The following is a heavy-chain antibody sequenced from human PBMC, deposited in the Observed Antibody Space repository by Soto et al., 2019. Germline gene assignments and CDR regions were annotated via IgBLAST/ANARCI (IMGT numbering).Heavy chain of an antibody. CDR3: ARASRRYYYGKDV. CDR1: GFSLSTGGES. V-gene: IGHV2-70*01. J-gene: IGHJ6*02. D-gene: IGHD6-6*01. Sequence: SGPTLVNPTQTLTLTCAFSGFSLSTGGESVSWIRQPPGKALEWLALINWNGDKYYNTSLKTRLTIFKDTSTSQVVLTMTNMDPVDTATYYCARASRRYYYGKDVWGQGTTVTVSS. CDR2: INWNGDK.